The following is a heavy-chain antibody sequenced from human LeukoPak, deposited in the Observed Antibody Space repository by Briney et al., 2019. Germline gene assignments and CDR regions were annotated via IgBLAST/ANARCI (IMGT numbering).Heavy chain of an antibody. D-gene: IGHD3-10*01. J-gene: IGHJ3*02. Sequence: GGSLRLSRAASGFTFSSYGMHWVRRAPGKGLVWVSRITSDASSTSYADSVKGRFTISRDNAKNTLYLRMNSLRAEDTAVYYCAREFEGQEAGAYGSGSYDVFDIWGQGTMVTVSS. CDR3: AREFEGQEAGAYGSGSYDVFDI. CDR2: ITSDASST. CDR1: GFTFSSYG. V-gene: IGHV3-74*01.